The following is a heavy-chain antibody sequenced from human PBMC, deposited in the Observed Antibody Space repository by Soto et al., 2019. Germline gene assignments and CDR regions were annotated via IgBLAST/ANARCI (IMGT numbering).Heavy chain of an antibody. J-gene: IGHJ4*02. CDR1: GGSISSYY. V-gene: IGHV4-59*08. D-gene: IGHD3-9*01. Sequence: SETLSLACTVSGGSISSYYLSWIRQPPGKGLEWIGYIYYFGSTNYNPSLKSRVTISVDTFKSQLTLKLTSVTAADTAVYYCARHSPDFDWLSQFDYWGQGTPVTVSS. CDR2: IYYFGST. CDR3: ARHSPDFDWLSQFDY.